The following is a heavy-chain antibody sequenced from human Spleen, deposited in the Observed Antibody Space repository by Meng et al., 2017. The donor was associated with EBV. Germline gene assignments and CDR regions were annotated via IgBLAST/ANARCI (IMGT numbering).Heavy chain of an antibody. J-gene: IGHJ5*01. Sequence: QVQLVESGGGLVKPGGSLRLSCVASGFIFSDSYMTWIRQAPGKGLEWVSYISSSGTNVYYADSVKGRFTVSRDNAKNSVFLQMHSLRAEDTAVYYCARGDNWFDSWGQGTLVTVSS. V-gene: IGHV3-11*01. CDR1: GFIFSDSY. CDR2: ISSSGTNV. CDR3: ARGDNWFDS.